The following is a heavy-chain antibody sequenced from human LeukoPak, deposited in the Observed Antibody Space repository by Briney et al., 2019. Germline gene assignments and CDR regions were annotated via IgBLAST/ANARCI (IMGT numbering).Heavy chain of an antibody. CDR1: GFTFSSYA. Sequence: GGSLRLSCAASGFTFSSYAMHWVRQAPGKGLEYVSAISSNGGSTYYANSVKGRFTISRDNSKNTLYLQMGSLRAEDMAVYYCARFRVAFDIWGQGTMVTVSS. V-gene: IGHV3-64*01. J-gene: IGHJ3*02. CDR3: ARFRVAFDI. D-gene: IGHD3-10*01. CDR2: ISSNGGST.